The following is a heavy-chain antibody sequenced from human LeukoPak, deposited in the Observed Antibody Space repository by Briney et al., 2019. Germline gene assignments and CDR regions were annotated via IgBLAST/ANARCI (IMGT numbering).Heavy chain of an antibody. D-gene: IGHD1-26*01. Sequence: GGPLRLSCTASGFTFGDYAMSWFRQAPGKGLEWVGFIRSKAYGGTTEYAASVKGRFTISRGDSKSIAYLQMNSLKTEDTAVYYCTRDGDRGSYGGGASFDYWGQGTLVTVSS. CDR1: GFTFGDYA. V-gene: IGHV3-49*03. CDR3: TRDGDRGSYGGGASFDY. J-gene: IGHJ4*02. CDR2: IRSKAYGGTT.